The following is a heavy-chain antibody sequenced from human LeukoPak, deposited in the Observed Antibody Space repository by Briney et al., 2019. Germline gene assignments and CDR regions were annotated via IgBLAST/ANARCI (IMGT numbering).Heavy chain of an antibody. CDR3: ARGRNYYDSSGRYSFDY. CDR1: GFTFSGYW. D-gene: IGHD3-22*01. CDR2: IKQDGSEK. V-gene: IGHV3-7*01. Sequence: PGGSLRLSCAASGFTFSGYWMSWVRQAPGKGLEWVTNIKQDGSEKYYVDSVKGRFTISRDNAKNSLYLQMNSLRAEDTAVYYCARGRNYYDSSGRYSFDYWGQGTVVTVSS. J-gene: IGHJ4*02.